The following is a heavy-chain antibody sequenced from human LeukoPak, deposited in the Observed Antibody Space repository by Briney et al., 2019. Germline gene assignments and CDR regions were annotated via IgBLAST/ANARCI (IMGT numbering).Heavy chain of an antibody. D-gene: IGHD1-26*01. J-gene: IGHJ4*02. CDR3: ARVKGEGAHFDY. CDR1: GFTFDDYG. V-gene: IGHV3-20*01. Sequence: GGSLRLSCAASGFTFDDYGLSWVRQAPGKGLEGVSGINWNGGSTGYADSVKGRFTISRDNAKKSLYLQMHSLRADDTAFYHCARVKGEGAHFDYWGQGTLVTDSS. CDR2: INWNGGST.